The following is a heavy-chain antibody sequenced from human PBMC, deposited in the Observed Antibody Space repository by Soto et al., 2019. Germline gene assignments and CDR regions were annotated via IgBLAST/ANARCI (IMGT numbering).Heavy chain of an antibody. CDR3: AKDNSGSDFDY. J-gene: IGHJ4*02. CDR1: GFTFSSYG. V-gene: IGHV3-30*18. CDR2: ISHDGNSK. D-gene: IGHD1-26*01. Sequence: QVQLVESGGGVVQPGRSLRLSCAASGFTFSSYGMHWVRQAPGKGLEWVAVISHDGNSKYFADSVKGRFTISRDNSKNTLYLQMDSLRAEDTAVYYCAKDNSGSDFDYWGQGTLLTVSS.